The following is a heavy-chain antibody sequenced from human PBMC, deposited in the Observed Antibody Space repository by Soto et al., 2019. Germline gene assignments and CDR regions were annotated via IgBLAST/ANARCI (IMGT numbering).Heavy chain of an antibody. V-gene: IGHV1-18*04. Sequence: QVQLVQSGAEVKKPGASVKVSCKASGYDFSSYGISWVRQAPGQGLEWMGWISASNGNRDYAQQFQGRVNMTSDTSRTKAYMELRSMRSDDTGVYYCVRDPQRNDYWGQGTLVNVSS. J-gene: IGHJ4*02. CDR3: VRDPQRNDY. CDR1: GYDFSSYG. D-gene: IGHD2-2*01. CDR2: ISASNGNR.